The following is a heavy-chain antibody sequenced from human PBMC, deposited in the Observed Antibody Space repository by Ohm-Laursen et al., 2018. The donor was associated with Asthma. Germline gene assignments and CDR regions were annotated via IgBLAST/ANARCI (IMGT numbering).Heavy chain of an antibody. CDR3: ARVGYDILTGYEYYFDY. D-gene: IGHD3-9*01. CDR1: GGSISSYY. Sequence: GTLSLTCTVSGGSISSYYWSWIRQPPGKGLEWIGYIYYSGSTNYNPSLKSRVTISVDTSKNQFSLKLSSVTAADTAVYYCARVGYDILTGYEYYFDYWGQGTLVTVSS. V-gene: IGHV4-59*01. CDR2: IYYSGST. J-gene: IGHJ4*02.